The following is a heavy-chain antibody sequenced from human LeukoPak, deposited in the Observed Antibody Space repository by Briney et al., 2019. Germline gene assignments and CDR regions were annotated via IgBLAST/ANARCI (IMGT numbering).Heavy chain of an antibody. CDR3: ARDYYSSTIQTHYYYGMDV. CDR2: ISSSSSYI. V-gene: IGHV3-21*01. CDR1: GFTFSSYS. Sequence: GGSLRLSCAASGFTFSSYSMNWVRQAPGKGLEWVSSISSSSSYIYYADSVKGRFTISRDNAKNSLYLQMNSLRAEDTAVYYCARDYYSSTIQTHYYYGMDVWGQGTTVTVSS. J-gene: IGHJ6*02. D-gene: IGHD2-2*01.